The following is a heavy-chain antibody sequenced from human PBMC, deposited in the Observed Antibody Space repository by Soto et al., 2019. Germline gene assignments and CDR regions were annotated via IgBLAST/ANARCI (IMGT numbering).Heavy chain of an antibody. V-gene: IGHV3-33*01. J-gene: IGHJ4*02. D-gene: IGHD1-7*01. Sequence: PGGSLRLSCVASGFTFSDYGIHWVRQAPDKGLEWVAVVWFDGSIQYYGDSAKGRFTISRDNSNNTVDLQMNNLRAEDTAVYYCARVDFGGNSYYFDYWGQGTPVTVSS. CDR2: VWFDGSIQ. CDR3: ARVDFGGNSYYFDY. CDR1: GFTFSDYG.